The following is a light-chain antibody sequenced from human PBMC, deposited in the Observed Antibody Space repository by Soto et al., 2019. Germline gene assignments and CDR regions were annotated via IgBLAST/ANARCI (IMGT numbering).Light chain of an antibody. CDR2: GNS. CDR1: RSNIGAGYD. Sequence: QSVLTQPPSVSGAPGQRVTISCTGSRSNIGAGYDVHWYQQLPGTAPKLLIYGNSNRPSGVPDRFSGSKSGTSASLAITGLQAEDEVDYYCQSYDSSLSGFWVFGGGTKLTVL. CDR3: QSYDSSLSGFWV. V-gene: IGLV1-40*01. J-gene: IGLJ3*02.